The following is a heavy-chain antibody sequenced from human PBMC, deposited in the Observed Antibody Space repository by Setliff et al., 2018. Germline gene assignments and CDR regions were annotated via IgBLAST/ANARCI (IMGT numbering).Heavy chain of an antibody. D-gene: IGHD6-19*01. CDR3: ARDYPADSSGWYPYYYGMDV. V-gene: IGHV1-69*05. J-gene: IGHJ6*02. CDR1: GGTFSSYA. CDR2: IIPIFGTA. Sequence: SVKVSCKASGGTFSSYAISWVRQAPGQGLEWMGGIIPIFGTANYAQKFQGRVTITTDESTSKAYMELSSLRSEDTAVYYCARDYPADSSGWYPYYYGMDVWGQGTTVTVSS.